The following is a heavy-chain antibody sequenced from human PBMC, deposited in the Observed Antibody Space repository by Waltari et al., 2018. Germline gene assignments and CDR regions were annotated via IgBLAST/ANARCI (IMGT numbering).Heavy chain of an antibody. CDR3: ARDHKVYSAFDI. V-gene: IGHV3-23*01. J-gene: IGHJ3*02. D-gene: IGHD2-21*01. Sequence: EAQLLESGGGLAQPGGSLRLSCAASGFSFSTYVMTWVRQAPGKGLEGVSSISGSGGTHYADSVKGRFTVSRDNSKNTLYLQMNSLGDEDTAVYYCARDHKVYSAFDIWGQGTMVTVSS. CDR2: ISGSGGT. CDR1: GFSFSTYV.